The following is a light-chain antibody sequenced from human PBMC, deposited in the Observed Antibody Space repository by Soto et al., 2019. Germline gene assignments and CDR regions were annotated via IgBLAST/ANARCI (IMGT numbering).Light chain of an antibody. CDR1: QTIGSSY. CDR3: QQYSGSPRT. Sequence: EIVLTQSPGTLSLSPGERATLSCRASQTIGSSYLAWYQHKLGQHPRLLIHGASNRATGIPDRFSGSGSGTDFTLTISRLEPEDFALYYCQQYSGSPRTFGQGTKV. V-gene: IGKV3-20*01. J-gene: IGKJ1*01. CDR2: GAS.